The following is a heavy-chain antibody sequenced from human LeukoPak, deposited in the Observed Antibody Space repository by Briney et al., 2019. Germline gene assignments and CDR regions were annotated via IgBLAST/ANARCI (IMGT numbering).Heavy chain of an antibody. CDR1: GGFISSSSYY. D-gene: IGHD6-6*01. Sequence: SETLSLTCTVSGGFISSSSYYWVWHPQPPGMELEWFGSIYYSGSTYYNPSLKSRVTISVDPSKNQFSLKLSSVTAADTAVYYCARRLAARYYYYYMDVWGKGTTVTVSS. J-gene: IGHJ6*03. CDR2: IYYSGST. V-gene: IGHV4-39*07. CDR3: ARRLAARYYYYYMDV.